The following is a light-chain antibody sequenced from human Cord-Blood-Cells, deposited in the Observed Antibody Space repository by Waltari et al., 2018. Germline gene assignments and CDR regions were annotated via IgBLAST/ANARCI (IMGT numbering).Light chain of an antibody. CDR2: GAS. Sequence: EIVMTQSPATLSVSPGERATLSCRASPSVSSNLAWYQQKPGQAPRLLIYGASTRATGIPARFSGSGSGKEFALTISSLQSEDFAVYYCQKYNNWPQTFGQGTKVEI. CDR3: QKYNNWPQT. J-gene: IGKJ1*01. V-gene: IGKV3-15*01. CDR1: PSVSSN.